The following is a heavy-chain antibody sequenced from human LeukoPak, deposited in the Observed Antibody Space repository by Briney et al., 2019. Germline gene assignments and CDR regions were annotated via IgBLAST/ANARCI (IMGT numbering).Heavy chain of an antibody. D-gene: IGHD3-10*01. CDR2: ISYGGSNT. V-gene: IGHV3-30*04. CDR3: ARAAYYYGSGSLDY. CDR1: GFTFSSYA. J-gene: IGHJ4*02. Sequence: GGSLRLSCAASGFTFSSYAMHWVRQAPGKGLEWVAVISYGGSNTYYGDSVKGRFTISRDNSKNTLYLQMNSLRVEDTAVYYCARAAYYYGSGSLDYWGQGTLVTVSS.